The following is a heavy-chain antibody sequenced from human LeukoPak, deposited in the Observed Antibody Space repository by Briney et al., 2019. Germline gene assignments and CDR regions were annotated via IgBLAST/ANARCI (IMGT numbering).Heavy chain of an antibody. J-gene: IGHJ5*02. V-gene: IGHV1-69*13. D-gene: IGHD3-3*01. Sequence: GASVKVSCKASGGTFSSYAISWVRQAPGQGLEWMGRIIPIFGTANYAQKFQGRVTITADESTSTAYMELSSLRSEDTAVYYCAREGGPDYDFWSGSQFDPWGQGTLVTVSS. CDR3: AREGGPDYDFWSGSQFDP. CDR2: IIPIFGTA. CDR1: GGTFSSYA.